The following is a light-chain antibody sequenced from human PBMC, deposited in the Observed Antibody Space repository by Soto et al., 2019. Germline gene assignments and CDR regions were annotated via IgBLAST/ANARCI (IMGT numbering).Light chain of an antibody. J-gene: IGLJ3*02. CDR1: SGHSSYI. CDR2: LEGSGSY. CDR3: ETWDSNIWV. Sequence: QLVLTQSSSASASLGSSVKLTCTLSSGHSSYIIAWHQQQPGKAPRYLMKLEGSGSYNKGSGVPDRFSGSSSVADRYLTISNLQSEDEADYYCETWDSNIWVFGGGTKLTVL. V-gene: IGLV4-60*03.